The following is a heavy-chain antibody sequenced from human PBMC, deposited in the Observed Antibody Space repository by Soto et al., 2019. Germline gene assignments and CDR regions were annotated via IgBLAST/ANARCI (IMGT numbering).Heavy chain of an antibody. D-gene: IGHD2-15*01. CDR1: GGSFSGYY. V-gene: IGHV4-34*01. J-gene: IGHJ6*03. CDR3: ARYRAYCSGGSCYSSYYYYYMDV. CDR2: INHSGST. Sequence: SETLSLTCAVYGGSFSGYYWSWIRQPPGKGLEWIGEINHSGSTNYNPSLKSRVTISVDTSKNQFSLKLSSVTAADTAVYYCARYRAYCSGGSCYSSYYYYYMDVWGKGTTVTVSS.